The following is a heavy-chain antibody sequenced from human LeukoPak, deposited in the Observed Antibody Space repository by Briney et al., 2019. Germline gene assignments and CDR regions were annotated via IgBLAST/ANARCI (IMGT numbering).Heavy chain of an antibody. CDR2: INSDGSST. CDR1: GFTFSSYW. Sequence: PGGSLRLSCAASGFTFSSYWMHWVRQAPGKGLVWVSRINSDGSSTSYADSVKGRLTISRGNAKNTLYLQMNSLRAEDTAVYYCASQSGYEWYYFDYWGQGTLVTVSS. CDR3: ASQSGYEWYYFDY. D-gene: IGHD5-12*01. V-gene: IGHV3-74*01. J-gene: IGHJ4*02.